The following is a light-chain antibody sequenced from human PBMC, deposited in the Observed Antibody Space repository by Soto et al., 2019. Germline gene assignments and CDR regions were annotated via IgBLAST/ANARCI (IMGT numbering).Light chain of an antibody. J-gene: IGKJ3*01. CDR2: AAS. Sequence: DIQMTQSPSSLSASVGDRVTITCRASQSITSYLNWYQQKPGKAPKLLIYAASSLQSGVPSRFSGSGSGTDFTLTISSLQPEDFATYHCQQSYGTSFTFGPGTKVDI. CDR3: QQSYGTSFT. V-gene: IGKV1-39*01. CDR1: QSITSY.